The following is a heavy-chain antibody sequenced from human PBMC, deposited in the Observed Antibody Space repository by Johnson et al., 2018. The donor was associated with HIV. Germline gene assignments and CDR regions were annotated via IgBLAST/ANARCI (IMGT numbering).Heavy chain of an antibody. CDR1: GFTFTNYG. Sequence: VHLVESGGGVVQPGRSLRLSCAASGFTFTNYGMHWVRQAPGKGLQWVAVMSYDGSTTYYADSVKGRFTISRDNSKNTLYLQMNSLRAEDTAVYYCARASGYSSGGENTRVDGFDIWGQGTMVTVSS. V-gene: IGHV3-30*03. J-gene: IGHJ3*02. CDR2: MSYDGSTT. D-gene: IGHD6-19*01. CDR3: ARASGYSSGGENTRVDGFDI.